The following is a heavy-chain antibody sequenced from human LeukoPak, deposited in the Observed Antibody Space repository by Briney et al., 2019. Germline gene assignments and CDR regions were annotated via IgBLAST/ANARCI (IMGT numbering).Heavy chain of an antibody. CDR3: WVRYSPDAFDI. CDR2: IRYDGTER. Sequence: GGSLRLSCAASGFTFSSRGMHWVRQAPGKGLEWVAFIRYDGTERDYADPVKGRFTISRDNSKNTLYLQMNSLRAEDTAVYYCWVRYSPDAFDIWGQGTMVTVSS. CDR1: GFTFSSRG. V-gene: IGHV3-30*02. D-gene: IGHD3-9*01. J-gene: IGHJ3*02.